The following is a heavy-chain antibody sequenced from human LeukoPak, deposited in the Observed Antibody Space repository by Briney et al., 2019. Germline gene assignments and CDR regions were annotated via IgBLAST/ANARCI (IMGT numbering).Heavy chain of an antibody. D-gene: IGHD3-10*01. Sequence: SETLSLTCTVSGGSISSGGYYWSWIRQHPGKGLEWIGYIYYSGSTYYNPSLKSRVTISVDTSKNQFSLKLSSVTAADTAVYYCARVAGFGELLGFDYWGQGTLVTVSP. CDR2: IYYSGST. V-gene: IGHV4-31*03. CDR3: ARVAGFGELLGFDY. J-gene: IGHJ4*02. CDR1: GGSISSGGYY.